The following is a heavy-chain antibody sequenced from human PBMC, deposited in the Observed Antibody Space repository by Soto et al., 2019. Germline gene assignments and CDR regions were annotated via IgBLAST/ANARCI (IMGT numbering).Heavy chain of an antibody. Sequence: EVQLVESGGGVVRPGGSLRLSCAASGFTFDDYGMSWVRQAPGKGLEWVSGINWNGGSTGYADSVKGRFTISRDNAKNSLYLQMYSLRAEDTALYHCAREGYDFWSGYLSYMDVWGKGTTVTVSS. CDR3: AREGYDFWSGYLSYMDV. J-gene: IGHJ6*03. V-gene: IGHV3-20*01. D-gene: IGHD3-3*01. CDR1: GFTFDDYG. CDR2: INWNGGST.